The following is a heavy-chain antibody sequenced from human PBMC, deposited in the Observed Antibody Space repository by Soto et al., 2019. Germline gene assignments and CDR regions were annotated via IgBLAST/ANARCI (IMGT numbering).Heavy chain of an antibody. Sequence: GASVKVSCKASGYTFTSYGISWVRQAPGRGLEWMGWISAYNGNTNYAQKLQGRVTMTTDTSTSTAYMELRSLRSDDTAVYYCAREKKAYYGSGSYGIFDYWGQGTLVTVSS. CDR1: GYTFTSYG. CDR2: ISAYNGNT. V-gene: IGHV1-18*01. CDR3: AREKKAYYGSGSYGIFDY. J-gene: IGHJ4*02. D-gene: IGHD3-10*01.